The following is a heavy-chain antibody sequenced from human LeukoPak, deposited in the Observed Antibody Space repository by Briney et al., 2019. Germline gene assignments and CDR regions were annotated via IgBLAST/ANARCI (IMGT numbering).Heavy chain of an antibody. CDR1: GFTFADYA. CDR3: AKDKEEVLTPYFDY. J-gene: IGHJ4*02. CDR2: ISWNSGSI. V-gene: IGHV3-9*01. D-gene: IGHD4-23*01. Sequence: GRSLRLSCAASGFTFADYAMHWVRQAPGKGLEWVSGISWNSGSIGYADSVKGRFTISRDNAKNSLYLQMNSLRAEDTALYYCAKDKEEVLTPYFDYWGQGTLVTVSS.